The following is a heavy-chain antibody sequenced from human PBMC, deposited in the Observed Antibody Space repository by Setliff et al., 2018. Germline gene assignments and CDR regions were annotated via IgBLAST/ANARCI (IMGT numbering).Heavy chain of an antibody. D-gene: IGHD2-21*01. CDR2: SNWNGGST. Sequence: PGGSLRLSCAASGFTFSTHSMSWVRQAPGKGLEWVSGSNWNGGSTGYADSVKGRFTISSDNSKNTLSLQMSSLRAEDTAVYYCARAVADNYYYYYMDVWGKGTTVTVSS. CDR3: ARAVADNYYYYYMDV. V-gene: IGHV3-20*04. J-gene: IGHJ6*03. CDR1: GFTFSTHS.